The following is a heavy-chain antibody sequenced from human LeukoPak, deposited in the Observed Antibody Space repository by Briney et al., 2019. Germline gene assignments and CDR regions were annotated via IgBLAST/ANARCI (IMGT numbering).Heavy chain of an antibody. V-gene: IGHV4-59*08. Sequence: PSETLSLTCTVSGGSISTYYWNWIRQPPGKGLEWIGYIYYSGSTNYNPSLKSRVTISVDTSKNQFSLKLTSVTAADTAVYYCAKSPYDFWSGGFDPWGQGTLVTVSS. CDR2: IYYSGST. CDR3: AKSPYDFWSGGFDP. J-gene: IGHJ5*02. D-gene: IGHD3-3*01. CDR1: GGSISTYY.